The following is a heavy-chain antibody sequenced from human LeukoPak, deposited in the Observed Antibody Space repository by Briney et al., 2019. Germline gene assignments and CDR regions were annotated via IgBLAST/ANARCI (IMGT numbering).Heavy chain of an antibody. D-gene: IGHD6-6*01. CDR3: ARVEYSSSSIDY. Sequence: ASVKVSCKASGYTFTSYDINWVRQATGQGLEWMGWMNPNSGNTGYAQKFQGRVTMTRNTSISTAYMELSSLRSEDTAVYYRARVEYSSSSIDYWGQGTLVTVSP. CDR1: GYTFTSYD. V-gene: IGHV1-8*01. CDR2: MNPNSGNT. J-gene: IGHJ4*02.